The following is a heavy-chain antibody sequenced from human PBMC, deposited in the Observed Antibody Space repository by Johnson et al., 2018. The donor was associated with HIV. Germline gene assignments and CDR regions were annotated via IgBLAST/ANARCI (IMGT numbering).Heavy chain of an antibody. D-gene: IGHD6-19*01. Sequence: QVQLVESGGGVVQPGRSLRLSCAASGFTFSSYAMHWVRQAPGKGLEWVAVISYDGSNKYYADSVKGRFTISRDNAKNSLYLQMNSLRAEDTAVYYCARGLKDSRGWYNAVDIWGQGTMVTVSS. J-gene: IGHJ3*02. CDR3: ARGLKDSRGWYNAVDI. CDR1: GFTFSSYA. V-gene: IGHV3-30*14. CDR2: ISYDGSNK.